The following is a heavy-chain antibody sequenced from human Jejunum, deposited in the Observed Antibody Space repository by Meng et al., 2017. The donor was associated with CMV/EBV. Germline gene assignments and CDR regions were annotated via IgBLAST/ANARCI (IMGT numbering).Heavy chain of an antibody. CDR2: IYSTGTT. J-gene: IGHJ4*02. CDR3: ARFHWLVYYFDY. D-gene: IGHD6-19*01. V-gene: IGHV4-59*01. CDR1: GGSISEYY. Sequence: SVSGGSISEYYWAWIRQAPGKGLEWIVHIYSTGTTYSNPALKSRVTISLDTSERQLSLRLNSVTAADTAVYFCARFHWLVYYFDYWGQGTPVTVSS.